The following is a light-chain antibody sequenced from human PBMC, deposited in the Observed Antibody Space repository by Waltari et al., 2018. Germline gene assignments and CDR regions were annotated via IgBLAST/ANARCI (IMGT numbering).Light chain of an antibody. Sequence: QSVLTQPPSMSGAPGQRVTISCTGSSPNIGAGHDVHWYQVFPGTAPKPLISGNNNRPSGVPDRFSGSKSDTSASLAIGGLQAEDEADYYCQSFDIRLSGGVVFGGGTKVTVL. CDR2: GNN. V-gene: IGLV1-40*01. CDR1: SPNIGAGHD. J-gene: IGLJ3*02. CDR3: QSFDIRLSGGVV.